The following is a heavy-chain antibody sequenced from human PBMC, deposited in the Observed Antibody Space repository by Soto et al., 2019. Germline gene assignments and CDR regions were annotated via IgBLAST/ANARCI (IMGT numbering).Heavy chain of an antibody. CDR2: ISSSSSYI. V-gene: IGHV3-21*01. J-gene: IGHJ4*02. CDR3: ARGGRGSGYHHDY. Sequence: GGSLRLSCAASGFTFSSYSMNWVRQAPGKGLEWVSSISSSSSYIYYADSVKGRFTISRDNAKNSLYLQMNSLRAEDTAVYYCARGGRGSGYHHDYWGQGTLVTVSS. CDR1: GFTFSSYS. D-gene: IGHD3-22*01.